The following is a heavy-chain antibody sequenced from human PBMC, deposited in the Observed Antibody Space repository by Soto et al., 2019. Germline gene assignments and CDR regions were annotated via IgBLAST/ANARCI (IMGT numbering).Heavy chain of an antibody. CDR3: ASDQINQNVFDF. CDR2: MYISGST. V-gene: IGHV4-4*07. Sequence: SDTLSLTCSVAGVSISGYYWTWIRQTAGKGLEWTGRMYISGSTNYNPSLKSRATMSIDTSKNYFSLKLRSVTAADTAVYYCASDQINQNVFDFWGQGTMVTVSS. CDR1: GVSISGYY. J-gene: IGHJ3*01.